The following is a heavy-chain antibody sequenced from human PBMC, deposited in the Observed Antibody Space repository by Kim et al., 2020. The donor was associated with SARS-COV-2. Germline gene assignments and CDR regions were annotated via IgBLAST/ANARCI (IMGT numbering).Heavy chain of an antibody. CDR3: TQHAVRGASYFDY. CDR2: ISRTATTT. D-gene: IGHD3-10*02. V-gene: IGHV3-23*01. CDR1: GFIFDSFA. Sequence: GGSLRLSCAASGFIFDSFAMIWVRQAPGKGLEWVSTISRTATTTYYTDSVKARFTISRDNSKNTLYLQVNSLRAEDTAVYYSTQHAVRGASYFDYWGQRTLVTVSS. J-gene: IGHJ4*02.